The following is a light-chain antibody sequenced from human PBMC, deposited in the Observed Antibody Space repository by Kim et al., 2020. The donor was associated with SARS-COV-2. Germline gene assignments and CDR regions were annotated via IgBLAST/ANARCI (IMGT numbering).Light chain of an antibody. Sequence: DIQMTQSPSSLSASVGDRVAITCRASRSITTFLNWYQQKPGKAPELLIYGASNLESGVPSRFSGRGSGTYFTLTISSLQPEDFATYCRQESYSSPLTFGHGTKVDI. CDR2: GAS. CDR1: RSITTF. CDR3: QESYSSPLT. J-gene: IGKJ1*01. V-gene: IGKV1-39*01.